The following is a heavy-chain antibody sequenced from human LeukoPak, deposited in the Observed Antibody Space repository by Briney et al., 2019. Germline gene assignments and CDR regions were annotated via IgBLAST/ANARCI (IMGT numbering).Heavy chain of an antibody. D-gene: IGHD3-22*01. CDR3: ARVDLAWSDTSGYYRDWFDP. V-gene: IGHV1-18*01. CDR1: GYTFTSYA. J-gene: IGHJ5*02. Sequence: APVKVSCKASGYTFTSYAMHWVRQAPGQRLEWMGWVSAYNGNTGYAQRFQGRVTMTTDTSTTTAYMELRSLRSDDTAVYYCARVDLAWSDTSGYYRDWFDPWGQGTLVTVSS. CDR2: VSAYNGNT.